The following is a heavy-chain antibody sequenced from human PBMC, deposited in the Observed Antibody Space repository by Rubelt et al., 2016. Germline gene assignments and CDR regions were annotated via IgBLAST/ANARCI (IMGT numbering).Heavy chain of an antibody. CDR1: GGSFSGYY. CDR3: AREMFDP. CDR2: ITHSGST. V-gene: IGHV4-34*01. J-gene: IGHJ5*02. Sequence: QVQLQQWGAGLLKPSETLSLTCAVYGGSFSGYYWIWIRQPPGKGLEWIGEITHSGSTSYNPSLKSRVTISVDTSKNQFSLKLSSVTAADTAVYYCAREMFDPWGQGTLVTVSS.